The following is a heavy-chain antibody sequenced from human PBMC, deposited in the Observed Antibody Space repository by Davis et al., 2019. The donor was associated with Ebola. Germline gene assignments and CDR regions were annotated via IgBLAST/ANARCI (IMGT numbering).Heavy chain of an antibody. D-gene: IGHD1/OR15-1a*01. CDR2: ISSDGRNR. Sequence: GGSLRLSCVASEFTFRDYSINWVRQTPGKGLEWVAIISSDGRNRFYADSVKGRFTISRDNSKNTLYLQMNSLRAEDTAVYYCGGNNRYYYYGMDVWGKGTTVTVSS. J-gene: IGHJ6*04. CDR1: EFTFRDYS. V-gene: IGHV3-30*07. CDR3: GGNNRYYYYGMDV.